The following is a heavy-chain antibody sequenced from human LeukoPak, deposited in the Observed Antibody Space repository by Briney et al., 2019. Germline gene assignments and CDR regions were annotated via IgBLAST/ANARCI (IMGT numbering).Heavy chain of an antibody. J-gene: IGHJ4*02. CDR2: IYSDGST. CDR1: GFAVSNNY. CDR3: AKAGIDDSSGYLYY. Sequence: GGSLRLSCAASGFAVSNNYMTWVRQAPGKGLEWVSVIYSDGSTYYADSVKGRFTISRDNSKNTLYLQMNSLRAEDTAVYYCAKAGIDDSSGYLYYWGQGTLVTVSS. D-gene: IGHD3-22*01. V-gene: IGHV3-66*02.